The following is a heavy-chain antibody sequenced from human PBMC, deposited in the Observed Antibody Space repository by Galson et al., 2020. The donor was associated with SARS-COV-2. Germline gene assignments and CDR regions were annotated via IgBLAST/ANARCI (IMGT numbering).Heavy chain of an antibody. CDR1: GYTFTGYY. CDR2: INPNSGGT. V-gene: IGHV1-2*02. J-gene: IGHJ6*02. CDR3: ARVPYYYGSGSYRYYYYYGMDV. D-gene: IGHD3-10*01. Sequence: ASVKVSCKASGYTFTGYYMHWVRQAPGQGLEWMGWINPNSGGTNYAQKFQGRVTMTRDTSISTAYMELSRLRSDDTAVYYCARVPYYYGSGSYRYYYYYGMDVWGQGTTVTVSS.